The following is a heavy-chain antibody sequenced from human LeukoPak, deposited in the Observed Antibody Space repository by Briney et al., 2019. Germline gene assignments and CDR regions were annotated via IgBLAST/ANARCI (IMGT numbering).Heavy chain of an antibody. Sequence: PGGSLRLSCAASGFTFSSYGMSWVRQAPGKGLEWVSAISGSGGSTYYADSVKGRFTISRDNSKNTLYLQMNSLRAEDTAVYYCAAEPWRNDEGQIRGHWFDPWGQGTLVTVSS. J-gene: IGHJ5*02. CDR1: GFTFSSYG. D-gene: IGHD1-1*01. V-gene: IGHV3-23*01. CDR2: ISGSGGST. CDR3: AAEPWRNDEGQIRGHWFDP.